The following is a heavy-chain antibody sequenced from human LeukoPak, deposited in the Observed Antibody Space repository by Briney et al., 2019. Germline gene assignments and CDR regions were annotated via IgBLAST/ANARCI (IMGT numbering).Heavy chain of an antibody. J-gene: IGHJ6*04. CDR2: INPNSGGT. Sequence: ASVKVSCKASGYTFTNYYMHWVRQAPGQGLEWMGWINPNSGGTNYAQKFQGRVTMTRDTSITTAYMELSRLASDDTAVYYCARFDGVDVWGKGTTVTVSS. CDR3: ARFDGVDV. D-gene: IGHD3-10*01. CDR1: GYTFTNYY. V-gene: IGHV1-2*02.